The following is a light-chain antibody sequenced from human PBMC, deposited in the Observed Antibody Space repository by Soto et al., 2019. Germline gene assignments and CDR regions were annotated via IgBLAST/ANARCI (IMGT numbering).Light chain of an antibody. CDR3: QHYGPSPWYT. J-gene: IGKJ2*01. Sequence: EIVLTQSPGTLSLSPGERATLSCRASQSVTSSSLAWYQQRPGQAPRLLIYGASSRATGVPARFSGSGSGTDFLLTISRLEPEDLAVYYCQHYGPSPWYTFGQGTNLEIK. CDR1: QSVTSSS. V-gene: IGKV3-20*01. CDR2: GAS.